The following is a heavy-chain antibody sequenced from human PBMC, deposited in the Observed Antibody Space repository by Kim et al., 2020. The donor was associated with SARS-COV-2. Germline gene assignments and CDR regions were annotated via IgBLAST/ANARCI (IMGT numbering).Heavy chain of an antibody. V-gene: IGHV4-39*01. CDR3: ARRYSGYDYVWDY. J-gene: IGHJ4*02. D-gene: IGHD5-12*01. Sequence: NPSRKSRDTISVDQSKNQFSLQLGYVTAADTAVYYCARRYSGYDYVWDYWGQGTLVTVSS.